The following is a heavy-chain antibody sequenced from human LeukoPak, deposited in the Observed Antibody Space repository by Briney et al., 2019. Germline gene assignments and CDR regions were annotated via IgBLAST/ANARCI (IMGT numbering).Heavy chain of an antibody. CDR1: GFTFSHAL. CDR2: IKSKTDGGTT. J-gene: IGHJ3*02. Sequence: KPGESLRLSCAASGFTFSHALMNWVRQAQGKGMEWVGRIKSKTDGGTTDYSAPMKGRFTISRDDSKNTLYLQMNSLKTEDTAMYYCCTDDSGSYFQGDPFDIWGQGTMVTVSS. D-gene: IGHD1-26*01. V-gene: IGHV3-15*01. CDR3: CTDDSGSYFQGDPFDI.